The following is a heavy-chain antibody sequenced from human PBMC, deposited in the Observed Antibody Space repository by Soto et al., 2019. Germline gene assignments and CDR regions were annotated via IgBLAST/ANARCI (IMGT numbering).Heavy chain of an antibody. CDR2: ISAYNGNT. CDR3: ARDREGIAARQHYYYGMDV. Sequence: QVQLVQSGAEVKKPGASVKVSCKASGYTFTSYGISWVRQAPGQGLEWMGGISAYNGNTNYAQKLQGRVTMTTDTATSTAYMEQRSLRSDDTAVYYYARDREGIAARQHYYYGMDVWGQVTTVTLAS. V-gene: IGHV1-18*01. D-gene: IGHD6-6*01. J-gene: IGHJ6*02. CDR1: GYTFTSYG.